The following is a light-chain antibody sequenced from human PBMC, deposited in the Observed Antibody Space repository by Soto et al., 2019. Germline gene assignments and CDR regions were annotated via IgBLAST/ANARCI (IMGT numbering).Light chain of an antibody. Sequence: QSVLTRPPSVSGAPGQRVTISCTGSSSYIGAGYDVHWYQQLPGTAPKLLIYANSNRPSGVPDRFSGSKSGTSASLAITGLQAEDEADYYCQSYDSSLSGWVFGGGTKLTVL. CDR3: QSYDSSLSGWV. CDR1: SSYIGAGYD. V-gene: IGLV1-40*01. J-gene: IGLJ3*02. CDR2: ANS.